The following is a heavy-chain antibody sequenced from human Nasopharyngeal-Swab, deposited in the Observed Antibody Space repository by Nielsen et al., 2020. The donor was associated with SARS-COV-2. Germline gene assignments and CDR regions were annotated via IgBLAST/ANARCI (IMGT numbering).Heavy chain of an antibody. J-gene: IGHJ6*02. CDR2: INAGNGNT. Sequence: WVRQAPGQRLEWMGWINAGNGNTKYSQKFQGRVTITRDTSASTAYMELSSLRSEDTAVYYCAREGGGLWFRELSGYYYGMDVWGQGTTVTVSS. V-gene: IGHV1-3*01. CDR3: AREGGGLWFRELSGYYYGMDV. D-gene: IGHD3-10*01.